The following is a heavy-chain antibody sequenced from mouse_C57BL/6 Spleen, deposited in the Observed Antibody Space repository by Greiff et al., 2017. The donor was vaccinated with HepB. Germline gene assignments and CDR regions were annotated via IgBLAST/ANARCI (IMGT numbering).Heavy chain of an antibody. J-gene: IGHJ2*01. Sequence: QVQLQQPGAELVMPGASVKLSCKASGYTFTSYWMHWVKQRPGQGLEWIGEIDPSDSYTNYNQKFKGKSTLTVDKSSSTAYMQLSSLTSEDSAVYYCARGSVGNYVDYWGQGTTLTVSS. CDR1: GYTFTSYW. V-gene: IGHV1-69*01. CDR2: IDPSDSYT. D-gene: IGHD1-1*02. CDR3: ARGSVGNYVDY.